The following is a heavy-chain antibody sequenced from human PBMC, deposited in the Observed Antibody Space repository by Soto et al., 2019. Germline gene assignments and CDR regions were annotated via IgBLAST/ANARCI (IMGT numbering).Heavy chain of an antibody. V-gene: IGHV3-30-3*01. Sequence: QVQLVESGGGVVQPGRSLRLSCAASGFTFSSYAMHWVRQAPGKGLEWVAVISYDGSNKYYADSVKGRFTISRDNSKKTLYLQMNNLRVEDRAVYYCAGLVTPTAIVGGMDVWGQGTTVTASS. J-gene: IGHJ6*02. CDR1: GFTFSSYA. D-gene: IGHD5-18*01. CDR2: ISYDGSNK. CDR3: AGLVTPTAIVGGMDV.